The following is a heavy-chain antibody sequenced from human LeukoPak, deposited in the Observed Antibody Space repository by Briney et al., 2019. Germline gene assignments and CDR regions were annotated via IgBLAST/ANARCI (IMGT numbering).Heavy chain of an antibody. CDR2: ISYDGSNK. CDR3: AKDRAAAGSSFDY. D-gene: IGHD6-13*01. V-gene: IGHV3-30*18. CDR1: GFTFSSYG. J-gene: IGHJ4*02. Sequence: GGSLRLSCAASGFTFSSYGMHWVRQAPGKGLEWVAVISYDGSNKYYADSVKGRFTISRDNSKNTLYLQMNSLGAEDTAVYYCAKDRAAAGSSFDYWGQGTLVTVSS.